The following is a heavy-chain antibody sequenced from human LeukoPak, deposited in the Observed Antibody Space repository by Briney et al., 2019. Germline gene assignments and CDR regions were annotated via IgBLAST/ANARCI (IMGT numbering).Heavy chain of an antibody. CDR1: GFTFSLYG. V-gene: IGHV3-30*18. CDR2: ISYDGSNP. CDR3: AKSTVVGGPTPTLDF. Sequence: GGSLRLSRAASGFTFSLYGMHWVRQAPGKGLEWVAVISYDGSNPLYGDSVKGRFTISRDNPKNTLLLQMNRLRDEDTAVYFCAKSTVVGGPTPTLDFWGQGTLVAVSS. J-gene: IGHJ4*02. D-gene: IGHD3-16*01.